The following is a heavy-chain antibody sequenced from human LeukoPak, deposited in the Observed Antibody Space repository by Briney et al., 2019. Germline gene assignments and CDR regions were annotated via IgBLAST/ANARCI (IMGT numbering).Heavy chain of an antibody. V-gene: IGHV4-34*01. D-gene: IGHD5-18*01. CDR1: GGSFSGYY. J-gene: IGHJ4*02. Sequence: SETLSLTCAVYGGSFSGYYWSWIRQPPGKGLEWIGEINHSGSTNYNPSLKSRVTISVGTSKNQFSLKLSSVTAADTAVYYCARARGYSYGYHDYWGQGTLVTVSS. CDR3: ARARGYSYGYHDY. CDR2: INHSGST.